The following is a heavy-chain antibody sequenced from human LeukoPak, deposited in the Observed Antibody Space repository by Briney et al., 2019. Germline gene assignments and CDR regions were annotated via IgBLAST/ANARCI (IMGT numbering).Heavy chain of an antibody. CDR2: ISWNSGSI. J-gene: IGHJ3*02. V-gene: IGHV3-9*01. CDR1: GFTFDDYA. Sequence: GRSLRLSCAASGFTFDDYAVHWVRQAPGKGLEWVSGISWNSGSIGYADSVKGRFTISRDNAKNSLYLQMNSLRAEDTALYYCAKDMLSLGAFDIWGQGTMVTVSS. CDR3: AKDMLSLGAFDI.